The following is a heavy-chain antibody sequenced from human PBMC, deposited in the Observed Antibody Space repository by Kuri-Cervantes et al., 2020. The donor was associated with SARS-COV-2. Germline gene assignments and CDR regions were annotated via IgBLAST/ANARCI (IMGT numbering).Heavy chain of an antibody. D-gene: IGHD2-15*01. Sequence: ASVKVSCKASGYTFTSYGISWVRQAPGQGLEWMGWISAYNGNTNYAQKFQGRVTMTEDTSTDTAYMELSSLRSEDTAVYYCAICFAVVAATRFDYWGQGTLVTVSS. J-gene: IGHJ4*02. V-gene: IGHV1-18*04. CDR1: GYTFTSYG. CDR2: ISAYNGNT. CDR3: AICFAVVAATRFDY.